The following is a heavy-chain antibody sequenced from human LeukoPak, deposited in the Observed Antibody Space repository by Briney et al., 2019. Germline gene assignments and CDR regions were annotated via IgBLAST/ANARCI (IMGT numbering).Heavy chain of an antibody. Sequence: GGSLRLSCAASGFTVSNNYMTWVRQVPGKGLEWVSLIYSGGSTYYADSVKGRFTISRDNSKNTLYLQMNSLRADDTAIYYCARDIQLSTWGLGTMVTVSS. V-gene: IGHV3-53*01. CDR2: IYSGGST. D-gene: IGHD5-24*01. J-gene: IGHJ3*01. CDR3: ARDIQLST. CDR1: GFTVSNNY.